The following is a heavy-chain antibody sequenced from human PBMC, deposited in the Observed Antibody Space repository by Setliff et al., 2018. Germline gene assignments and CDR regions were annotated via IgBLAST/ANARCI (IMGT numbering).Heavy chain of an antibody. CDR1: GYGFTSHY. CDR2: INPKTGDT. CDR3: ARVAYGLEYFQY. Sequence: ASVKVSCKTSGYGFTSHYFHWVRQAPGQGLEWMGWINPKTGDTLYAPKFQGRVTMTRDRSSNTAYMDLSRLTSDDTAVYYCARVAYGLEYFQYWGQGTLVTVSS. D-gene: IGHD4-17*01. J-gene: IGHJ1*01. V-gene: IGHV1-2*02.